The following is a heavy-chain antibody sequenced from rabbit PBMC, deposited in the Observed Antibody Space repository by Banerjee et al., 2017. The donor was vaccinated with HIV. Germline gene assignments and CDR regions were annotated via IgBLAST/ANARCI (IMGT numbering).Heavy chain of an antibody. CDR1: GFSFSSSYY. J-gene: IGHJ4*01. CDR3: AGVVYDDYGDHNL. Sequence: QSLEESGGDLVKPGASLTLTCTASGFSFSSSYYMCWVRQAPGKGLEWIACIYTGSSGSTYYASWAKGRFTITRSTSLNTVTLQMTSLTAADTATYFCAGVVYDDYGDHNLWGPGPWSPS. D-gene: IGHD2-1*01. V-gene: IGHV1S40*01. CDR2: IYTGSSGST.